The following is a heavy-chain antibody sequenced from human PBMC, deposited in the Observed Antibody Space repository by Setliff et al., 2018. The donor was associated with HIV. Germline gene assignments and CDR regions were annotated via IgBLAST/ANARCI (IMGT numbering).Heavy chain of an antibody. Sequence: GSLRLSCAASGFTVSSNYMTWVRQAPGKGLEWVSVVSNTGRRTFYADSVKGRFTISKDNFENVVYLQMNSLRVDDTAVYYCVKDAYSTGKPGISWGQGTQVTVSS. V-gene: IGHV3-53*01. D-gene: IGHD2-8*02. J-gene: IGHJ4*02. CDR3: VKDAYSTGKPGIS. CDR2: VSNTGRRT. CDR1: GFTVSSNY.